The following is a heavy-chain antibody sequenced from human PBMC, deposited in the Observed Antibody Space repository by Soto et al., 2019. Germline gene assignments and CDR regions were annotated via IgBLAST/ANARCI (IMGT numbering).Heavy chain of an antibody. V-gene: IGHV3-21*01. CDR1: GCTFMTYS. CDR3: ARDRGYDAHDYYYNAMDV. CDR2: ISGFSPYT. D-gene: IGHD2-15*01. Sequence: GCLRPPCLSSGCTFMTYSMNWLRQAPVKELEWASGISGFSPYTFYAESVKGRFPITRDNAKKSLYLQMNRLRDEETAVYYCARDRGYDAHDYYYNAMDVWGQGTKVTVYS. J-gene: IGHJ6*02.